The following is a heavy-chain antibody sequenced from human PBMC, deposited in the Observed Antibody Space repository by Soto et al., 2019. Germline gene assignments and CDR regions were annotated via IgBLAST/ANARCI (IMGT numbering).Heavy chain of an antibody. D-gene: IGHD6-13*01. J-gene: IGHJ6*02. V-gene: IGHV3-48*02. CDR3: AKDHGGSTWFAGIYYYFGVDV. Sequence: EVQLVESGGGLVQPGGSLRLSCAASGFTLSSYNMHWVRQAPGKGLEWVSYITGSSDTIYYADSVKGRFTISRDNAKNSPYLRMDSQRDEDTAVDYCAKDHGGSTWFAGIYYYFGVDVWGQGTTVTVSS. CDR1: GFTLSSYN. CDR2: ITGSSDTI.